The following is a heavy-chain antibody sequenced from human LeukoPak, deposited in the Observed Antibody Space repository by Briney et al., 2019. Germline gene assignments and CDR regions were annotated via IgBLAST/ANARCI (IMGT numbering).Heavy chain of an antibody. D-gene: IGHD6-13*01. V-gene: IGHV1-18*01. CDR3: ARFSLGAAAAGFDP. CDR1: GYTFTSYA. Sequence: ASVKVSCKASGYTFTSYAFSWVRQAPGQGLEWMGWISTYNDDSIYAQNFQGRFTMTTDTSTSTAYMDLRSLRSDDTAVYYCARFSLGAAAAGFDPWGQGNLVTVSS. J-gene: IGHJ5*02. CDR2: ISTYNDDS.